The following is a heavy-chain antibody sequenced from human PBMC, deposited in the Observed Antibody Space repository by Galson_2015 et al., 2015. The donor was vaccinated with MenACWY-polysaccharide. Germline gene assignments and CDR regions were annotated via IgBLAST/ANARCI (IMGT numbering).Heavy chain of an antibody. Sequence: SLRLSCAASGFTFGGYGMLWVRQAPGKGLEWIGLIRCNACGGSSESAAYVQVSFTMSNDDYPRIAYLQMTSLNTQATAVYYCTRSDAYSHDSSSSIHAADNWGQRTMVTVPS. CDR1: GFTFGGYG. D-gene: IGHD3-22*01. J-gene: IGHJ3*02. CDR3: TRSDAYSHDSSSSIHAADN. CDR2: IRCNACGGSS. V-gene: IGHV3-49*04.